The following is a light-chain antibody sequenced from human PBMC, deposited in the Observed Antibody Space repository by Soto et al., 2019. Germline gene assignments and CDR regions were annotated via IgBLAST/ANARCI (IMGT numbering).Light chain of an antibody. CDR1: QGIRND. CDR2: SAS. Sequence: DIQMTQSPSSLPASVGDRPTITCRASQGIRNDLGWFQQRPGKAPKRLIYSASNLQSGVPSRFSGSGSGTDFTLTISGLQSEDFATDDCQQSFSTPTFGPGTRLEIK. CDR3: QQSFSTPT. J-gene: IGKJ5*01. V-gene: IGKV1-39*01.